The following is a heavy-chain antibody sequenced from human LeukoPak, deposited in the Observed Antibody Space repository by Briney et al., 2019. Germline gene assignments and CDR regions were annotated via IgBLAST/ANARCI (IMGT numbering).Heavy chain of an antibody. CDR3: ATAYYASGGYYYYGMDV. CDR1: GYTLTELS. J-gene: IGHJ6*02. V-gene: IGHV1-24*01. D-gene: IGHD3-10*01. CDR2: FDLEDGET. Sequence: GASVKVSCKVSGYTLTELSMHWVRRAPGKGLEWMGGFDLEDGETIYAQKFQGRVTMTEDTSTDTAYMELSSLRSEDTAVYHCATAYYASGGYYYYGMDVWGQGTTVTVSS.